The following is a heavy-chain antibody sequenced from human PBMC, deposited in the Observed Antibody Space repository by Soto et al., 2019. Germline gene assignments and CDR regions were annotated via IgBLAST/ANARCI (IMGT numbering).Heavy chain of an antibody. CDR2: IYWNDDK. V-gene: IGHV2-5*01. CDR1: GFSLSTSGVG. CDR3: AHRRERGYGTLTCYFASLPSPEHFQH. J-gene: IGHJ1*01. Sequence: QITLKETGPTLVKPTQTLTLTCTFSGFSLSTSGVGVGWIRQPPGKALKWLALIYWNDDKRYSPSLKSKLTTTEDTYKNQVVLTMNNMDPLDTAKYYCAHRRERGYGTLTCYFASLPSPEHFQHCGKGTLVTVSS. D-gene: IGHD3-9*01.